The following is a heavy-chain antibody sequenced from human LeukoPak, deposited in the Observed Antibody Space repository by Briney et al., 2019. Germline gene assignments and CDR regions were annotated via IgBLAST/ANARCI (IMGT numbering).Heavy chain of an antibody. D-gene: IGHD6-19*01. CDR2: IKEDGSVM. CDR1: GFPFTNYW. CDR3: ARDLWGSYSTGSYLDY. Sequence: GGSLRLSCAVSGFPFTNYWMSWVRQAPGKGLEWVANIKEDGSVMYYVDSLKGRFTISRDSTQNSLYLQMNSLRVEDTAVYFCARDLWGSYSTGSYLDYWGQGALVTVSS. J-gene: IGHJ4*02. V-gene: IGHV3-7*01.